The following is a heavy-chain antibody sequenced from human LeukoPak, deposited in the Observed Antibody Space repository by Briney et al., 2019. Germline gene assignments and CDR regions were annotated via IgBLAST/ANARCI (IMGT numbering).Heavy chain of an antibody. Sequence: SETLSLTCAVDGGSFGGHYWSWIRQHAGKGLEWIVRIYTRGSTNYTPSPTSRVTMSVGTSKNQSSLKLSSVTAADTAVYYSARQDTQDGPQVYSSWGQGTLVTVSS. J-gene: IGHJ4*02. CDR2: IYTRGST. D-gene: IGHD6-13*01. V-gene: IGHV4-59*10. CDR3: ARQDTQDGPQVYSS. CDR1: GGSFGGHY.